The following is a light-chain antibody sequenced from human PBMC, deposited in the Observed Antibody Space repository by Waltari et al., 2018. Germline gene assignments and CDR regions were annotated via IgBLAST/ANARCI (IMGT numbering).Light chain of an antibody. CDR2: GAS. V-gene: IGKV3-15*01. Sequence: EIVMTQSPATLSVSPGERATLSCRARQSVSSNLAWYQQKPGQAPRLLIYGASTRATGIPARFSGSGSGTEFTLTISSLQSEDFAVYYCQQYNNWPPTRTFGPGTKVEIK. CDR3: QQYNNWPPTRT. CDR1: QSVSSN. J-gene: IGKJ1*01.